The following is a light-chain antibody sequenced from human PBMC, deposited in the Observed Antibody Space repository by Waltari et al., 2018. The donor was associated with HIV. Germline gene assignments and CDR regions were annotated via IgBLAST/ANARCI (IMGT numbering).Light chain of an antibody. CDR2: GAS. CDR1: QNVGGA. V-gene: IGKV3-15*01. CDR3: QQHSEWPLT. Sequence: EIVMTQSPGTLSVSPGEGVTLSCRASQNVGGALAWYQLKPGHAPRLIILGASTRATGVPARFGATASGTEVTLTISGLQSEDFALYYCQQHSEWPLTFGGGTNVEIK. J-gene: IGKJ4*01.